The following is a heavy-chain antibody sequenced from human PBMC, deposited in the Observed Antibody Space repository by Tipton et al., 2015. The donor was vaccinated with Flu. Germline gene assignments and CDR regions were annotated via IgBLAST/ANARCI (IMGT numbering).Heavy chain of an antibody. CDR2: IYYSGST. V-gene: IGHV4-39*07. CDR3: ARVGVVTPFDY. J-gene: IGHJ4*02. Sequence: LRLSCTVSGGSISSSSYYWGWIHQPPGKGLEWIGSIYYSGSTYYNPSLKSRVTISVDTSKNQFSLKLSSVTAADTAVYYCARVGVVTPFDYWGQGTLVTVSS. CDR1: GGSISSSSYY. D-gene: IGHD4-23*01.